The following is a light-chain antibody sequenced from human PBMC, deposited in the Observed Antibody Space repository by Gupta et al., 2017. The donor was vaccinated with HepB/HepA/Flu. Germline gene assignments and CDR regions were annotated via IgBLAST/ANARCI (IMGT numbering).Light chain of an antibody. V-gene: IGKV3-15*01. CDR1: QDVHTN. J-gene: IGKJ1*01. CDR2: GAS. Sequence: EIVLTQSPATLSVSPGERVAFSCRASQDVHTNLAWMQQKPGQAPKVLFYGASARATGVPARFMGSGSRTEFTLTITSLQSEDVAVYVCQQYNNWPWTFGQGTKVEI. CDR3: QQYNNWPWT.